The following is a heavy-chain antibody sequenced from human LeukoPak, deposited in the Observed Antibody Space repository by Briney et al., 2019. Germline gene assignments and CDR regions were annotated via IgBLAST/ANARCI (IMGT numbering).Heavy chain of an antibody. Sequence: ASVKVSCKASGYTFTSYDINWVRQATGQGLEGMGWMNPNSGNTGYAQKFQGRVTMTRNTSISTAYMELSSLRSEDTAVYYCARVSMVRGVIRYYYGMDVWGQGTTVTVSS. V-gene: IGHV1-8*01. CDR2: MNPNSGNT. CDR3: ARVSMVRGVIRYYYGMDV. D-gene: IGHD3-10*01. CDR1: GYTFTSYD. J-gene: IGHJ6*02.